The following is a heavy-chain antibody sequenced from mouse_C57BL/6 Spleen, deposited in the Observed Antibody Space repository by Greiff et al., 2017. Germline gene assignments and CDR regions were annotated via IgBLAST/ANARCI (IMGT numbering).Heavy chain of an antibody. V-gene: IGHV1-15*01. CDR2: IDPETGGT. CDR1: GYTFTDYE. Sequence: VKLMESGAELVRPGASVTLSCKASGYTFTDYEMHWVKQTPVHGLEWIGAIDPETGGTAYNQKFKGKAILTADKSSSTAYMELRSLTSEDSAVYYCTRSYDYEGYWGQGTTLTVSS. D-gene: IGHD2-4*01. CDR3: TRSYDYEGY. J-gene: IGHJ2*01.